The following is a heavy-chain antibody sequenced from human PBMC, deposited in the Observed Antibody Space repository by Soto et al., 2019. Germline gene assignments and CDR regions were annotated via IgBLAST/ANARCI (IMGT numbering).Heavy chain of an antibody. D-gene: IGHD1-26*01. J-gene: IGHJ4*02. CDR3: ASRHRRPPWDY. V-gene: IGHV3-7*01. Sequence: EVQLVESGGGLVQPGGSLRLSCAASGFTFSTYWMSWVRRAPGKGLEWVASIKADGSETHYVDSVKGRFTISRDNAKNSLHLQMTSLRVEDTAVYYCASRHRRPPWDYWGQGTLVTVSS. CDR2: IKADGSET. CDR1: GFTFSTYW.